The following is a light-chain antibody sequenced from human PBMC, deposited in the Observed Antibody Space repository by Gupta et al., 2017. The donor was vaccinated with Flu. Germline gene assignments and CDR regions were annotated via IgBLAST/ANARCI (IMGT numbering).Light chain of an antibody. J-gene: IGKJ4*01. CDR2: KVS. CDR3: RQGTHWPPLT. CDR1: QSLLYSDGNTY. Sequence: EVVLTQSPLSLPVPLGQSASISCKSSQSLLYSDGNTYLNWFKQRPGQAPRRLIYKVSTRDSGVPDRFSGSGFGTDXPLKISXGEENDVGLYYCRQGTHWPPLTFGXGTKVEIK. V-gene: IGKV2-30*01.